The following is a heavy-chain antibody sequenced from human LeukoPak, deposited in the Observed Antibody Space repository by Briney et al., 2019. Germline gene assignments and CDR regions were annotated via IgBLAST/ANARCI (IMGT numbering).Heavy chain of an antibody. J-gene: IGHJ4*02. CDR3: ARVVAYYYGSGSYHFFDY. V-gene: IGHV4-59*01. CDR2: IYHSGST. CDR1: GGSISSYY. D-gene: IGHD3-10*01. Sequence: SETLSLTCTVSGGSISSYYWSWIRQPPGKGLEWIGYIYHSGSTNYNPSLKSRVTISVDTSKNQFSLKLSSVTAADTAVYYCARVVAYYYGSGSYHFFDYWGQGTLVTVSS.